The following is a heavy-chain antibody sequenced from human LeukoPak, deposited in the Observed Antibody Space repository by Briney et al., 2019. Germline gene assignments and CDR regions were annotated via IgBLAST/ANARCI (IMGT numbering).Heavy chain of an antibody. CDR2: ISSSGSTI. Sequence: GGSLRLSCAASGFTFSSYEVNWVRQAPGKGLEWVSYISSSGSTIYYADSVKSRFTISRDNAKNSLYLQMNSLRAEDTAVYYCAELGIAMIGGVWGKGTTVTISS. CDR3: AELGIAMIGGV. V-gene: IGHV3-48*03. CDR1: GFTFSSYE. D-gene: IGHD3-10*02. J-gene: IGHJ6*04.